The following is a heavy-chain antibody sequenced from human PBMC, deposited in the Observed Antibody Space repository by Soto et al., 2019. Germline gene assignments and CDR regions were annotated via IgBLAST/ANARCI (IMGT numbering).Heavy chain of an antibody. V-gene: IGHV1-69*13. Sequence: ASVKVSCKASGGTFSSYAISWVRQAPGQGLEWMGGIIPIFGTANYAQKFQGRVTITADESTSTAYMELSSLRSEDTAVYYCARDETNWNYRSGSPDYYYYYGMDVWGQGTTVTVSS. D-gene: IGHD1-7*01. J-gene: IGHJ6*02. CDR2: IIPIFGTA. CDR3: ARDETNWNYRSGSPDYYYYYGMDV. CDR1: GGTFSSYA.